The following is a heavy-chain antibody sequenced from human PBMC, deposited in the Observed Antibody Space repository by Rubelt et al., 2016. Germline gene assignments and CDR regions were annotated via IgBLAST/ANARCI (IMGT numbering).Heavy chain of an antibody. Sequence: QVQLQESGPGLVKPSETLSLTCTVSGGSISSYYWSWIRQPPGKGLEWIGYIYYSGSTYYNPSLKRRVTISVDTSKNQFSLKLSSGTAADTAVYYCWATGYYFDYWGQGTLVTVSS. V-gene: IGHV4-59*06. CDR3: WATGYYFDY. D-gene: IGHD7-27*01. CDR2: IYYSGST. J-gene: IGHJ4*02. CDR1: GGSISSYY.